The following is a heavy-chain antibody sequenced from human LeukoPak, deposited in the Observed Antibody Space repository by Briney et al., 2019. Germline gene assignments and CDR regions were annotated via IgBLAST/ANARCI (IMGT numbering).Heavy chain of an antibody. CDR2: INAGNGDT. D-gene: IGHD2-21*01. CDR3: ARDDCGDTCYPGGY. Sequence: ASVKVSCKASGYTFTKYVVHWGRQAPGQRPEWMGWINAGNGDTKYSQNFQDRVTITRDTSANTAYMELSSLTSEDTALYYCARDDCGDTCYPGGYWGQGTLVTVS. CDR1: GYTFTKYV. J-gene: IGHJ4*02. V-gene: IGHV1-3*01.